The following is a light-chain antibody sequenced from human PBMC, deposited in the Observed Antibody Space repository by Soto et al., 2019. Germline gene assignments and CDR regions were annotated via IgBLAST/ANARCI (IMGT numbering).Light chain of an antibody. V-gene: IGLV2-14*01. CDR2: EVS. J-gene: IGLJ1*01. CDR1: MSYVGGYNY. CDR3: SSYTRSSIYV. Sequence: QSVLTQPASVSGSPGQSITISCTGTMSYVGGYNYVSWYQQHPGKAPKLMIYEVSNRPSGVSNRFSGSKSGNTASLTISGLQAEEEADYYCSSYTRSSIYVFGTGTKVNVL.